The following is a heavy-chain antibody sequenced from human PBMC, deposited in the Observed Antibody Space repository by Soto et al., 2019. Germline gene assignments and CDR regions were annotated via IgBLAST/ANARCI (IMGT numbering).Heavy chain of an antibody. CDR3: AKDTKRIQLDAFDI. D-gene: IGHD5-18*01. CDR1: GFTFDDYA. Sequence: GGSLRLSCAASGFTFDDYAMHWVRQAPGKGLEWVSGISWNSGSIGYAYSVKGRFTISRDNAKNSLYLQMNSLRAEDTALYYCAKDTKRIQLDAFDIWGQGTMVTVSS. CDR2: ISWNSGSI. V-gene: IGHV3-9*01. J-gene: IGHJ3*02.